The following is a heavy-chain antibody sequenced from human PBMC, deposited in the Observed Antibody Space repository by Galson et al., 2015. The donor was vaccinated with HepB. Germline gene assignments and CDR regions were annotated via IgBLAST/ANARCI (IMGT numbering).Heavy chain of an antibody. D-gene: IGHD6-13*01. CDR3: AKVSLGYSSSHYYYYYYMDV. J-gene: IGHJ6*03. Sequence: VSCKASGYTFTSYAMHWVRQAPGQRLEWMGWINAGNGNTKYSQKFQGRVTITRDTSASTAYMELSSLRSEDTAVYYCAKVSLGYSSSHYYYYYYMDVWGKGTTVTVSS. V-gene: IGHV1-3*01. CDR2: INAGNGNT. CDR1: GYTFTSYA.